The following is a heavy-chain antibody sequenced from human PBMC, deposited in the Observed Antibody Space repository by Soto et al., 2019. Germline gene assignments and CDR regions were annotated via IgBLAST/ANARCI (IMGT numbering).Heavy chain of an antibody. D-gene: IGHD1-26*01. CDR2: ITHSGNT. J-gene: IGHJ4*02. Sequence: QVQLQQWGAGLLKPSETLSLTCAVYGGSFSGYYWSWIRQPPGRGLEWIGEITHSGNTSYNASLKSRVTISEDTSKNQFSLKLSSVTAADTAVYYCARDRRSYSDYFDYWGQGTLVTVSS. CDR3: ARDRRSYSDYFDY. CDR1: GGSFSGYY. V-gene: IGHV4-34*01.